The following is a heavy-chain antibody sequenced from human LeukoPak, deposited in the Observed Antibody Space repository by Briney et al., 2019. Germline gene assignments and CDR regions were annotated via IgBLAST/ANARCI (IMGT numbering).Heavy chain of an antibody. V-gene: IGHV3-21*01. CDR1: GFTFSSYS. D-gene: IGHD6-13*01. Sequence: PGGSLRLSCAASGFTFSSYSMNWVRQALGRGLERVSSISSSSSYIYYADSVKGRFTISRDNAKNSLYLQMNSLRAEDTAVYYCARGDSSSWYYHYYYYMDVWGKGTTVTVSS. J-gene: IGHJ6*03. CDR2: ISSSSSYI. CDR3: ARGDSSSWYYHYYYYMDV.